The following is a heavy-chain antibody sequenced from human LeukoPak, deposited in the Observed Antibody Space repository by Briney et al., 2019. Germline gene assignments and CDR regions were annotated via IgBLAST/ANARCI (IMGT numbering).Heavy chain of an antibody. CDR3: ARELRSYSGSYAP. CDR1: GYTFTSYA. CDR2: INAGNGNT. J-gene: IGHJ5*02. Sequence: EASVTVSCTASGYTFTSYAMHWVRQAPGQRLEWMGWINAGNGNTKYPQKFQGRVTITRDTSASTAYMELSSLRSEDTAVYCCARELRSYSGSYAPWGQGTLVTVSS. D-gene: IGHD1-26*01. V-gene: IGHV1-3*01.